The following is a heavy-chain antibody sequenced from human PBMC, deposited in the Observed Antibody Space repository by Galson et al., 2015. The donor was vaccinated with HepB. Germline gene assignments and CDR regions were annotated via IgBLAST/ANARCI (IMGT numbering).Heavy chain of an antibody. Sequence: LSLTCTVSGGSIRSYYWSWIRQPPGKGLEWIGYIYYSGSTNYNPSLKSRVTISVDTSKNQFSLKLSSVTAADTAVYYCARDESSGWYGEDRGPDIWGQGTMVTVSS. V-gene: IGHV4-59*01. CDR2: IYYSGST. CDR1: GGSIRSYY. CDR3: ARDESSGWYGEDRGPDI. D-gene: IGHD6-19*01. J-gene: IGHJ3*02.